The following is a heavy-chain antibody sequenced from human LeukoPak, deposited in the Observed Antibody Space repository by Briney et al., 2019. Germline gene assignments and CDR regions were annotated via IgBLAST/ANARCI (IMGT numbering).Heavy chain of an antibody. CDR1: GFTFRRYE. CDR2: ISTSGSTI. D-gene: IGHD6-19*01. CDR3: ARVSSGWFYFDY. Sequence: GGSLRLSCAASGFTFRRYEVNWVRQAPGRGVEGVSYISTSGSTIYYVDSVKARFTISRDNAKTSLYLQMNSLRAEDTAVYYCARVSSGWFYFDYWGQGTLVTVSS. V-gene: IGHV3-48*03. J-gene: IGHJ4*02.